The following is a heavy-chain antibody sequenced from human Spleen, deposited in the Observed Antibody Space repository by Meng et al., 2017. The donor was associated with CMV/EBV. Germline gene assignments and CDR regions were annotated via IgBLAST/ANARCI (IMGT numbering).Heavy chain of an antibody. D-gene: IGHD2-8*01. CDR3: SGSDAGDY. CDR2: ISYDGFNK. CDR1: GFTFSNYA. Sequence: GGSLRLSCAASGFTFSNYAMHWVRQAPGKGLEWVAVISYDGFNKYYADSVKGRFTISRDNSKNTLYLQMNSPRGEDTAVYYCSGSDAGDYWGQGTLVTVFS. J-gene: IGHJ4*02. V-gene: IGHV3-30-3*01.